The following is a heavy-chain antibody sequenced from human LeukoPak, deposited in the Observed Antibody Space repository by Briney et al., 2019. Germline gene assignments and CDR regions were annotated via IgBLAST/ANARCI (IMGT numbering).Heavy chain of an antibody. D-gene: IGHD3-22*01. CDR2: IYTSGSP. CDR1: GGSFSGYY. J-gene: IGHJ6*04. CDR3: SSPRGLV. Sequence: SETLSLTCAVYGGSFSGYYWSWIRQPAGKGLEYIGRIYTSGSPSYNPSLKSRVTISVDTSKNQFSLKLSSVTAADTAVYYCSSPRGLVWGKGTTVTISS. V-gene: IGHV4-59*10.